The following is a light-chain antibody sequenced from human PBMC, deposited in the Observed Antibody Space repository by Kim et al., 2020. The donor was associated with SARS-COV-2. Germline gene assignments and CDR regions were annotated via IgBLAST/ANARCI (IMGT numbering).Light chain of an antibody. V-gene: IGKV1-27*01. CDR1: QDIANS. CDR2: AAS. CDR3: QKYNSAPWT. Sequence: ASVGDRVTITCRASQDIANSLAWYEQKPGKVPKLLIYAASTLQSGVPSRFSGSGSGTQFTLTIGSLQTEDVATYYCQKYNSAPWTFGPGTKVDIK. J-gene: IGKJ1*01.